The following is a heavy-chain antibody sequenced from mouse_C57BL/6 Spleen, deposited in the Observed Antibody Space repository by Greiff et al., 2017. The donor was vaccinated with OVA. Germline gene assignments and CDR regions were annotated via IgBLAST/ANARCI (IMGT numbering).Heavy chain of an antibody. CDR2: IYPRSGNT. CDR1: GYTFTSSG. J-gene: IGHJ1*03. Sequence: QVQLQQSGAELARPGASVKLSCKASGYTFTSSGISWVKQRTGQGLEWIGEIYPRSGNTYYNEKFKGKATLTADKSSSTAYMELRSLTSEDSAVYFCARGDYGSSYGYFDVWGTGTTVTVSS. CDR3: ARGDYGSSYGYFDV. D-gene: IGHD1-1*01. V-gene: IGHV1-81*01.